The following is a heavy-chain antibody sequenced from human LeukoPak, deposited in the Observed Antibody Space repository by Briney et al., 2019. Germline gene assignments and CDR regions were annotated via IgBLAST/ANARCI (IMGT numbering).Heavy chain of an antibody. CDR2: SYYSGST. CDR1: GGSFSGYY. J-gene: IGHJ5*02. Sequence: PSETLSLTCAVYGGSFSGYYWSWIRQPPGKGLEWIGSSYYSGSTYYNPSLKSRVTISVDTSKNQFSLKLSSVTAADTAVYYCVGYCTNGVCYRYNWFDPWGQGTLVTVSS. V-gene: IGHV4-34*01. D-gene: IGHD2-8*01. CDR3: VGYCTNGVCYRYNWFDP.